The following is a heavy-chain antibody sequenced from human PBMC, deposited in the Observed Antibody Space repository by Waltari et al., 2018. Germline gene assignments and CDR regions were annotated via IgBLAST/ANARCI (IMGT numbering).Heavy chain of an antibody. CDR1: GFTFSSYG. Sequence: QVQLVESGGGVVQPGRSLRLSCAASGFTFSSYGMHWVRQAPGKGLEWVAVISYDGSNKYYADSVKGRFTISRDNSKNTLYLQMNSLRAEDTAVYYCAKDGAAYYYYYYMDVWGKGTTVTISS. V-gene: IGHV3-30*18. J-gene: IGHJ6*03. CDR2: ISYDGSNK. CDR3: AKDGAAYYYYYYMDV. D-gene: IGHD3-16*01.